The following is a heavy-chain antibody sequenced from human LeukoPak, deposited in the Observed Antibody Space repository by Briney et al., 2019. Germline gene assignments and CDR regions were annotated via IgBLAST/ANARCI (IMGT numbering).Heavy chain of an antibody. D-gene: IGHD3-16*01. CDR1: VGSFSGYY. CDR3: ARGAPWGSIYNYYVVDV. CDR2: INHSGST. Sequence: SETLSLTCAVYVGSFSGYYWSWVRQPPGKGLEWIGEINHSGSTNYNSPLKSRVTISVDTSKNQFSLKLTSVTAADTAVYYCARGAPWGSIYNYYVVDVWDKGTTVTVSS. J-gene: IGHJ6*04. V-gene: IGHV4-34*01.